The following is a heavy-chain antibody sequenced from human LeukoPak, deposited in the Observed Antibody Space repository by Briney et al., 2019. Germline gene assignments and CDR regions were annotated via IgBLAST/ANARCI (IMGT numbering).Heavy chain of an antibody. CDR1: GYTFTDYY. Sequence: GASVKVSCKASGYTFTDYYMHWVRQAPGQGLEWMGWINPNSGGTNSAQKFQGRVTMTSDTSITTAYMELRSLRSDDTAVYYCALGSQQLANWGQGTLVTVSS. V-gene: IGHV1-2*02. J-gene: IGHJ4*02. CDR2: INPNSGGT. D-gene: IGHD6-13*01. CDR3: ALGSQQLAN.